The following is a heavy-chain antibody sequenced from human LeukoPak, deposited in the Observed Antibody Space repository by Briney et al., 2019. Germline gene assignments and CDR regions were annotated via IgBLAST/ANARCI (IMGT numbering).Heavy chain of an antibody. CDR3: ARDLTHCSGGSCYNTPWFDP. CDR2: INPNSGGT. V-gene: IGHV1-2*02. J-gene: IGHJ5*02. Sequence: ASVKVSCKASGYTFTGYYMHWVRQAPGQGLEWMGCINPNSGGTNYAQKFQGRVTMTRDTSISTAYMEMSRLRSDDTAVYYCARDLTHCSGGSCYNTPWFDPWGQGTLVTVSS. CDR1: GYTFTGYY. D-gene: IGHD2-15*01.